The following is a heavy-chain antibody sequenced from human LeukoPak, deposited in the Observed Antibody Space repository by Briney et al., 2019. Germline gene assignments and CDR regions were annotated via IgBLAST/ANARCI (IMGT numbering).Heavy chain of an antibody. CDR3: ARESGSVTSEVDFDY. J-gene: IGHJ4*02. CDR1: GFTFSIYW. D-gene: IGHD4-17*01. V-gene: IGHV3-7*01. CDR2: IRQNGSQK. Sequence: GGSLRLSCAASGFTFSIYWMSWVRQAPGKGLEWVAAIRQNGSQKYYADPVKGRFTISRDNAKNPLYLQMNSLRAEATAVYYCARESGSVTSEVDFDYWGQGTLVTVSS.